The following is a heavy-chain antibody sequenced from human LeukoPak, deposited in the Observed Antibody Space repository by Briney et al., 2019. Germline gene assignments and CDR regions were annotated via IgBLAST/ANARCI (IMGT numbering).Heavy chain of an antibody. Sequence: GGSLRLSCAASGFTFSSYAMHWVRLAPGKGLEWVAVIPYDGSNKYYADSVKGRFTISRDNSKNTLYLQMNSLRAEDTAVYYCARDDKDCSSTSCLYYYYYYMDVWGKGTTVTVSS. V-gene: IGHV3-30*01. CDR3: ARDDKDCSSTSCLYYYYYYMDV. D-gene: IGHD2-2*01. J-gene: IGHJ6*03. CDR1: GFTFSSYA. CDR2: IPYDGSNK.